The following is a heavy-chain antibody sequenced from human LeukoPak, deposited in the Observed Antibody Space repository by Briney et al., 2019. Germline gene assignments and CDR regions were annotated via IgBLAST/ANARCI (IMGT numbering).Heavy chain of an antibody. D-gene: IGHD3-22*01. CDR1: GGTFSSYA. J-gene: IGHJ4*02. Sequence: SVKVSCKASGGTFSSYAVSWVRQAPGQGLEWMGGIIPIFGTANYAQKFQGRVTITADESTSTAYMELSSLRSEDTAVYYCARMGIYDSSGYYHDYWGQGTLVTVSS. V-gene: IGHV1-69*01. CDR3: ARMGIYDSSGYYHDY. CDR2: IIPIFGTA.